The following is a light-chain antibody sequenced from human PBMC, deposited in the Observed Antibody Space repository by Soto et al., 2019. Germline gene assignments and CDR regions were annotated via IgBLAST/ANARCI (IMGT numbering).Light chain of an antibody. CDR2: GAS. J-gene: IGKJ1*01. CDR3: QQRSNWPGT. V-gene: IGKV3-15*01. Sequence: IVMTQSPATLSLSQGGRATLSCRASQSVSNSVAWYQQKPGQAPRLLIYGASTRATDIPDRFSGSGSGTDFTLTISSLEPEDFAVYHCQQRSNWPGTFGQGTKVDIK. CDR1: QSVSNS.